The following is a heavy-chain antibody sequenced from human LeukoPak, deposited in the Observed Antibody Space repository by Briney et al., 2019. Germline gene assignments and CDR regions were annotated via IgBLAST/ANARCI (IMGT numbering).Heavy chain of an antibody. V-gene: IGHV3-21*01. J-gene: IGHJ3*02. CDR2: ISSSSSYI. CDR1: GFTFSSYS. Sequence: GGSLRLSCAASGFTFSSYSMNWVRQAPGKGLEWVSSISSSSSYIYYADSVKGRFTISRDNAKNSLYLQMNSLRAEDTAVYYCARDKVGYSSSWPDAFDIGAKGKRVTV. D-gene: IGHD6-13*01. CDR3: ARDKVGYSSSWPDAFDI.